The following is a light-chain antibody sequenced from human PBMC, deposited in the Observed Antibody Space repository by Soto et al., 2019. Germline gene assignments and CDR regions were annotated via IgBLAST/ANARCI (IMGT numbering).Light chain of an antibody. CDR2: SNN. CDR3: AAWDDSLNAYV. J-gene: IGLJ1*01. CDR1: SSNIGSNT. V-gene: IGLV1-44*01. Sequence: QSVLAQPPSASGAPGHRVTISCSGSSSNIGSNTVNWYQQLPGTAPKLLIYSNNERPSGVPDRFSGSKSGTSASLAISGLQSEDEAAFYCAAWDDSLNAYVIGTGTKVTVL.